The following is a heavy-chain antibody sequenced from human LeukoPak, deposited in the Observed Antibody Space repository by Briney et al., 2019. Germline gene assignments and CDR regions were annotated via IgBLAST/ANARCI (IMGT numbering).Heavy chain of an antibody. J-gene: IGHJ6*03. D-gene: IGHD2-2*01. CDR2: IRSKAYGGTT. CDR3: TGVVPAARYYYYYYMDV. CDR1: GFTFGDYA. V-gene: IGHV3-49*04. Sequence: GGSLRLSCTASGFTFGDYAMSWVRQAPGKGLEWVGFIRSKAYGGTTEYAASVKGRFTISRDDSKSIAYLQMNSLKTEDTAVYYCTGVVPAARYYYYYYMDVWGKGTTVTISS.